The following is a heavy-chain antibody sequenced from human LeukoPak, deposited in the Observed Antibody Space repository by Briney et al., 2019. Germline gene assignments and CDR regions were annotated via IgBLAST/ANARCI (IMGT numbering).Heavy chain of an antibody. CDR2: IYYSGST. J-gene: IGHJ6*02. V-gene: IGHV4-31*03. Sequence: PSETLSLTCTVSGGSISSGGYYWSWIHQHPGKGLEWIGYIYYSGSTYYNPSLKSRVTITVDTSKNQFSLKLSSVTAADTAVYYCARGDYDSSGYSSPGYYGMDVWGQGTTVTVSS. CDR3: ARGDYDSSGYSSPGYYGMDV. CDR1: GGSISSGGYY. D-gene: IGHD3-22*01.